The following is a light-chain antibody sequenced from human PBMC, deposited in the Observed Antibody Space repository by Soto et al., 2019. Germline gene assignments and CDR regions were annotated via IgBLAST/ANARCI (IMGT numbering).Light chain of an antibody. CDR3: QQYNNCPPWT. V-gene: IGKV3-15*01. CDR2: DAS. CDR1: QSVSNN. J-gene: IGKJ1*01. Sequence: ILMTQSPATLSVSPGERATLSCRASQSVSNNLAWYQQKPGQAPRLLIYDASTRATGIPARFSGSGSGTEFTLTISDLQSEDFAVYYCQQYNNCPPWTFGQGTKVEIK.